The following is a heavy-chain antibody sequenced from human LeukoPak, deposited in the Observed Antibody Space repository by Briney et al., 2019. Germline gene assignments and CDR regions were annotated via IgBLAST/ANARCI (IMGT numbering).Heavy chain of an antibody. CDR1: GGSFSGYY. Sequence: SETLSLTCAVYGGSFSGYYWSWIRQPPGKGLEWIGEINHSGSTNYNPSLKSRVTISVDTSKNQFSLKLSSVTAADTAVYYCARDRGYCSSTSCGDAFDIWGRGTMVTVSS. CDR2: INHSGST. V-gene: IGHV4-34*01. J-gene: IGHJ3*02. D-gene: IGHD2-2*01. CDR3: ARDRGYCSSTSCGDAFDI.